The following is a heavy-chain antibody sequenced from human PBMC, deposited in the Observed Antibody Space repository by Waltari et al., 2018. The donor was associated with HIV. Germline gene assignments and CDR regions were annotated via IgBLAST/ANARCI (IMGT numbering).Heavy chain of an antibody. V-gene: IGHV3-74*01. J-gene: IGHJ4*02. CDR1: GFVFSNYW. D-gene: IGHD3-9*01. CDR2: LSTEGSST. CDR3: ARGHTAGPSYFLDY. Sequence: EVHLVESGGGLVQPGGSLRLSCAASGFVFSNYWMHWVRQNPRQGLMWLALLSTEGSSTAYADSAKGRLIISRDNTQNTLHLQLSGLTAEDTGLYYCARGHTAGPSYFLDYWGQGTLVTVSS.